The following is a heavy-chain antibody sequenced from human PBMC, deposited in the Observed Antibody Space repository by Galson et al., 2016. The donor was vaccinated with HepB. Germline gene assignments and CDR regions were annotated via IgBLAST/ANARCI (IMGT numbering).Heavy chain of an antibody. V-gene: IGHV3-30-3*01. CDR3: ARESVSITPVAPLGY. CDR1: GFTFSNFA. CDR2: ISYDGSNK. Sequence: SLRLSCAASGFTFSNFAMHWVRQTPGKGLEWVAFISYDGSNKYYADSVKGRFTISRDNSKNTLHLQMNSLRAEDTAVYYCARESVSITPVAPLGYWGQGTLVTVPS. D-gene: IGHD6-19*01. J-gene: IGHJ4*02.